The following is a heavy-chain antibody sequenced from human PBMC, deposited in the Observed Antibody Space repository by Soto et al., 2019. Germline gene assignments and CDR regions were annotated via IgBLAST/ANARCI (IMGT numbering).Heavy chain of an antibody. CDR1: GFTFSGSA. Sequence: GGSLRLSCAASGFTFSGSAMHWVRQASGKGLEWVGRIRSKTNSDAIAYAASVKGRITISRDDSKNTEYLQMNSLKTEDTAVYYCVRYCSGGSCPDAFDIWGQGTMVTVSS. CDR3: VRYCSGGSCPDAFDI. CDR2: IRSKTNSDAI. V-gene: IGHV3-73*01. J-gene: IGHJ3*02. D-gene: IGHD2-15*01.